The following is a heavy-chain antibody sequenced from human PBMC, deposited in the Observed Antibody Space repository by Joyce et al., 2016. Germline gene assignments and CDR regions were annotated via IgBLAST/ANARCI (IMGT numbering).Heavy chain of an antibody. CDR1: GYSFSDSY. CDR2: INPDTGDT. V-gene: IGHV1-2*06. Sequence: QVNLVQSGAEVKKPGASVKVSCKASGYSFSDSYIHWGRQAPGQGLQWMGRINPDTGDTIYAQKFQGRVTLTRDTFISTVYMEVSRLRSDDTAVYFWARGPMPPYAFDVWGQGTLVTVST. D-gene: IGHD2-2*01. J-gene: IGHJ3*01. CDR3: ARGPMPPYAFDV.